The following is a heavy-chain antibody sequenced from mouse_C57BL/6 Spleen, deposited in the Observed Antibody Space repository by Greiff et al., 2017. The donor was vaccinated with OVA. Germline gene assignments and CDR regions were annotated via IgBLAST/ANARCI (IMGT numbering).Heavy chain of an antibody. J-gene: IGHJ3*01. D-gene: IGHD2-3*01. CDR3: ARSEYDGYYAFAY. V-gene: IGHV1-54*01. CDR2: INPGSGGT. Sequence: VQLQQSGAELVRPGTSVKVSCKASGYAFTNYLIEWVKQRPGQGLEWIGVINPGSGGTNYNEKFKGKATLTADKSSSTAYMQLSSLTSEDSAVYFCARSEYDGYYAFAYWGQGTLVTVSA. CDR1: GYAFTNYL.